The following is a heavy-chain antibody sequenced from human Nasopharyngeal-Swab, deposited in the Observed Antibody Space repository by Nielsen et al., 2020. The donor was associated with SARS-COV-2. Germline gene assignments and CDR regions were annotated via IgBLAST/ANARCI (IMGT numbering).Heavy chain of an antibody. CDR3: ARATPTYSGGDFDY. CDR2: IWYDGSNK. D-gene: IGHD2-15*01. V-gene: IGHV3-33*08. CDR1: GFTYW. J-gene: IGHJ4*02. Sequence: GESLKISCAASGFTYWMNWVRQAPGKGLEWVAVIWYDGSNKYYADSVKGRFTISRGNSKNTLYLQMNSLGAEDTAVYYCARATPTYSGGDFDYWGQGTLVTVSS.